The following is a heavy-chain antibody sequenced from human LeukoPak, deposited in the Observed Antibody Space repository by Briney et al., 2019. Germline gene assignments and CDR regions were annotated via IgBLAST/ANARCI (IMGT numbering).Heavy chain of an antibody. CDR2: IYHSGAT. J-gene: IGHJ4*02. CDR1: GGSISSIYW. CDR3: ARRGNWGFFDY. V-gene: IGHV4-4*02. Sequence: SEALSLTCAVSGGSISSIYWWSWVRQPPGKGLEWIGEIYHSGATNYNPSLESRVTISLDKSKNQFSLKLSSVTAADTAVYYCARRGNWGFFDYWGQGTLVTVSS. D-gene: IGHD7-27*01.